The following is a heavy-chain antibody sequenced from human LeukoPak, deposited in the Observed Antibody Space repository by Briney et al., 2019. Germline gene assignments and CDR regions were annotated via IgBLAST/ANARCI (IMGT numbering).Heavy chain of an antibody. J-gene: IGHJ4*02. V-gene: IGHV3-23*01. CDR3: AKVKKWDEYFDY. D-gene: IGHD1-26*01. CDR1: GFTFSIYA. Sequence: GGSLRLSCAASGFTFSIYAMAWVRQAPGKGLEWVSGISGSGDTTYYADSVKGRFTISRDNSKNTLYLQMNSLRAEDTAVYYCAKVKKWDEYFDYWGQGTLVTVSS. CDR2: ISGSGDTT.